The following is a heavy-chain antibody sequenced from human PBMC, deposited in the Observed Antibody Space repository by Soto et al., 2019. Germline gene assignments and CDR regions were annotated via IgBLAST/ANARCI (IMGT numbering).Heavy chain of an antibody. CDR2: IIPIFGTA. CDR1: GGTFSSYA. V-gene: IGHV1-69*13. D-gene: IGHD3-10*01. J-gene: IGHJ5*02. Sequence: SVKVSCKASGGTFSSYAISWVRQAPGQGLEWMGGIIPIFGTANCAQKFQGRVTITAGESTSTAYMELSSLRSEDTAVYYCATQAQDYYGSGSYYNWFDPWGQGTLVTVSS. CDR3: ATQAQDYYGSGSYYNWFDP.